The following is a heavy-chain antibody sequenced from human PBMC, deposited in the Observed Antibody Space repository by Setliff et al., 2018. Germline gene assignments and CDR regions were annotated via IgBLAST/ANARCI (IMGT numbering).Heavy chain of an antibody. J-gene: IGHJ4*02. V-gene: IGHV3-48*03. D-gene: IGHD2-2*01. CDR3: ARRAQLQLGVPAAIGLDY. Sequence: GGSLRLSCAASGFTFSSYGMNWVRQAPGKGLEWVSSISSSGNTIYYADSVKGRFTISRDNAKNSLYLQMNSLRAEDTAAYYCARRAQLQLGVPAAIGLDYWGQGTLVTVSS. CDR2: ISSSGNTI. CDR1: GFTFSSYG.